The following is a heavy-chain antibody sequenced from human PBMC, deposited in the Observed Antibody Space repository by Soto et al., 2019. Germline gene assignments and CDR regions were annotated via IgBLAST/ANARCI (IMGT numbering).Heavy chain of an antibody. V-gene: IGHV3-43*01. D-gene: IGHD2-15*01. CDR2: ISWDGSRS. CDR3: ARDVSRGGTTAWSTRLES. CDR1: GFTFSDYS. J-gene: IGHJ4*02. Sequence: GGSLRLSCAASGFTFSDYSFHWVRQAPWKGLEWLSLISWDGSRSYYADSVKGRFIISRDNNKDSLSLLMTSLGTEDSGLTYCARDVSRGGTTAWSTRLESWRQGTQVTISS.